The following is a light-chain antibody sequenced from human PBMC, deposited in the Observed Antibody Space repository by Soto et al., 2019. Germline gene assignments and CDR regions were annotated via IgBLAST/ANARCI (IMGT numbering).Light chain of an antibody. Sequence: QSALTQPASVSGSPGQSITISCNGTSNDVGAHKYVTWYRQHPGKAPELMIYDVSYRPSWVSYRFSGSKSGNTASLTISGLQVEDEGDYYCASYTTSDNLVFGGGTKLTVL. CDR1: SNDVGAHKY. CDR3: ASYTTSDNLV. J-gene: IGLJ2*01. V-gene: IGLV2-14*03. CDR2: DVS.